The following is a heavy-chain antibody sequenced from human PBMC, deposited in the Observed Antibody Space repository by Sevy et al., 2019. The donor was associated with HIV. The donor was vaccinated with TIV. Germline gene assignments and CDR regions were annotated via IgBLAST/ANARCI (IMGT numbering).Heavy chain of an antibody. J-gene: IGHJ4*01. D-gene: IGHD4-17*01. V-gene: IGHV3-21*01. CDR1: GFIFSTYS. CDR2: ISSSSTYI. Sequence: GGSLRLSCAASGFIFSTYSMNWVRQAPGKGLEWVSSISSSSTYINYADSVKGRFTISRDNAKNSLYLQMNSLRAEDTAVYYCARDLTTMTMDYFDCWGQEFWSPSPQ. CDR3: ARDLTTMTMDYFDC.